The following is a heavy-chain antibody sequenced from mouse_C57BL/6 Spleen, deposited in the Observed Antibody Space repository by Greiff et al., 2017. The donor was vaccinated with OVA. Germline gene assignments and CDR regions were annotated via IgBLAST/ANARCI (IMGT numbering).Heavy chain of an antibody. D-gene: IGHD2-1*01. J-gene: IGHJ3*01. CDR1: GYTFTSYG. CDR3: ARSDGTPFAY. V-gene: IGHV1-7*01. Sequence: VMLVESGAELAKPGASVKLSCKASGYTFTSYGMYWVKQRPGQGLEWIGYINPSSGYTKYNQKFKDKATLTADKSSSTAYMQLSRLTYEDSAVYYCARSDGTPFAYWGQGTLVTVSA. CDR2: INPSSGYT.